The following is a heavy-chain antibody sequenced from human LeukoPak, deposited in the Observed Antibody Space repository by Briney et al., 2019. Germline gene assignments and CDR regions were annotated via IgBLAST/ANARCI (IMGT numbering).Heavy chain of an antibody. V-gene: IGHV1-69*04. D-gene: IGHD3-9*01. CDR3: ASPTFGGDILTGYYSDYYYYYGMDV. J-gene: IGHJ6*02. Sequence: SVTVSCKASGGTFSSYAISWVRQVPGQGLEWMGRIIPILGIANYAQKFQGRVTITADKSTSTAYMELSSLRSEDTAVYYCASPTFGGDILTGYYSDYYYYYGMDVWGQGTTVTVSS. CDR2: IIPILGIA. CDR1: GGTFSSYA.